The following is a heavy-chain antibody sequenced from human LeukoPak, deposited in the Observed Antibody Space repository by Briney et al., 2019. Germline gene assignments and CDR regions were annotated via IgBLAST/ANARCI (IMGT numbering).Heavy chain of an antibody. CDR1: GFTFYDYG. CDR3: ARVGSSSWYVVDY. V-gene: IGHV3-20*04. J-gene: IGHJ4*02. Sequence: GGSLRLSCAASGFTFYDYGMSWVRHAPGEGLGWGSGINWNGGSTVYADSVKGRFTISRDNAKNSLYLQMNSLRAEDTALYYCARVGSSSWYVVDYWGQGTLVTVSS. CDR2: INWNGGST. D-gene: IGHD6-13*01.